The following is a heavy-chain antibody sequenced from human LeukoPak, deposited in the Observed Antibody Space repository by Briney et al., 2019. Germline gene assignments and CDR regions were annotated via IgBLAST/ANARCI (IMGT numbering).Heavy chain of an antibody. CDR3: ARDSYYDSSGYYHAFDI. D-gene: IGHD3-22*01. CDR2: IYTSGST. Sequence: PSETLSLTCTVSGGSISSYYWSWIRQPPGKGLEWMGRIYTSGSTNYNPSLKSRVTMSVDTSKNQFSLKLSSVTAADTAVYYCARDSYYDSSGYYHAFDIWGQGTMVTVSS. CDR1: GGSISSYY. V-gene: IGHV4-4*07. J-gene: IGHJ3*02.